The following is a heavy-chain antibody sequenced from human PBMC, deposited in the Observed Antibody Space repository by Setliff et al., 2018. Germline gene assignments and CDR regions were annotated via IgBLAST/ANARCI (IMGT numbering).Heavy chain of an antibody. CDR3: ARHVRLGSSWYGGSGYYYYYMDV. D-gene: IGHD6-13*01. CDR1: GGSISSSSYY. J-gene: IGHJ6*03. V-gene: IGHV4-39*01. Sequence: PSETLSLTCTVSGGSISSSSYYWGWIRQPPGKGLEWIGSIYYSGSTYYNPSLKSRVTISVDTSKNQFSLKLSSVTAADTAVYYCARHVRLGSSWYGGSGYYYYYMDVWGKGTTVTVSS. CDR2: IYYSGST.